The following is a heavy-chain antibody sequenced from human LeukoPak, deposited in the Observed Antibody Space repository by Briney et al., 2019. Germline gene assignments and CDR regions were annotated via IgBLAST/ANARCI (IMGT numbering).Heavy chain of an antibody. CDR3: ARSGYYDRGTYKWWFDP. CDR2: INHSGST. CDR1: GGSFSGYY. V-gene: IGHV4-34*01. J-gene: IGHJ5*02. D-gene: IGHD3-22*01. Sequence: PSETLTLTCAVYGGSFSGYYWSWIRQPPGKGLEWIGEINHSGSTNYNPSLKSRVTISVDTSKNQFSLKLSSVTAADTAVYYCARSGYYDRGTYKWWFDPWGQGTLVNVSS.